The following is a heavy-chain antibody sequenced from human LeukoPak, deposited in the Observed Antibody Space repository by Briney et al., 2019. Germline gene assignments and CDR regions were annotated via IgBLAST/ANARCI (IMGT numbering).Heavy chain of an antibody. CDR2: INWNGGST. CDR1: GFTFDDYG. V-gene: IGHV3-20*04. D-gene: IGHD6-19*01. Sequence: GGSLRLSCAASGFTFDDYGMSWVRQAPGKGLEWVSGINWNGGSTGYADSVKGRFIISRDNAKNSLYLQMNSLRAEDTALYYCAREQWLAFNRNGAFDIWGRGTMVTVSS. CDR3: AREQWLAFNRNGAFDI. J-gene: IGHJ3*02.